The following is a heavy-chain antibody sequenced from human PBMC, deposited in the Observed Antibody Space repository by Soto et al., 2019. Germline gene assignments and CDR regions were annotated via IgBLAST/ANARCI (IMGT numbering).Heavy chain of an antibody. J-gene: IGHJ5*02. D-gene: IGHD5-12*01. CDR1: GGSISSYY. CDR2: IYYSGST. CDR3: VRHPYSGYDSFWFDP. V-gene: IGHV4-59*08. Sequence: SETLSLTCTVSGGSISSYYWSWIRQPPGKGLEWIGYIYYSGSTNYNPSLKSRVTISVDTSKNQFSLKLSSVTAADTAVYYCVRHPYSGYDSFWFDPWGQGTLVTVSS.